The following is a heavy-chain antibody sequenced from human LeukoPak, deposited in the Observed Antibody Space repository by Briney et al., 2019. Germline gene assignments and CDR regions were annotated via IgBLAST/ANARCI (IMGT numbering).Heavy chain of an antibody. V-gene: IGHV1-18*01. D-gene: IGHD6-19*01. Sequence: GASVKVSCKASGYTFTSYGISWVRQAPGQGLEWMGWISAYNGNTNYAQKLQGRVTMTTDTSTSTAYMELRSLRSEDTAVYYCARGKTSYSSGWRYFDLWGRGTLVTVSS. CDR1: GYTFTSYG. CDR3: ARGKTSYSSGWRYFDL. J-gene: IGHJ2*01. CDR2: ISAYNGNT.